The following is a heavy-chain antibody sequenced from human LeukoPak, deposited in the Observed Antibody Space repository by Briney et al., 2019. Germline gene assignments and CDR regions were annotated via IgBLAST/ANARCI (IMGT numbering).Heavy chain of an antibody. CDR2: INWNGGGT. CDR1: GFTFKDYG. CDR3: AKHMRATNTYSFFGLDV. D-gene: IGHD1-26*01. Sequence: GGSLRLSCAATGFTFKDYGMHWVRQPPGKGLEWVSSINWNGGGTDYADSVKGRFTIPRDNAKNSLYLQLSSLRPEDTALYYCAKHMRATNTYSFFGLDVWGQGTTVTVSS. V-gene: IGHV3-9*01. J-gene: IGHJ6*02.